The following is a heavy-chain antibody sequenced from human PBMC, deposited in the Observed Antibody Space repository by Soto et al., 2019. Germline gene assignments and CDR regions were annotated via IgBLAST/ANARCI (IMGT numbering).Heavy chain of an antibody. V-gene: IGHV3-23*01. D-gene: IGHD2-15*01. CDR3: AKALGVAVVDTAGAYYYYFDY. Sequence: EVYLLESGGGLVQPGGSLRLSCAASGLTFRIYAMSWVRQAPGKGLEWVAAISGSGDSTYYADSVKGRFTISRDNSKNTLYLQVNRMRAEDTALYFCAKALGVAVVDTAGAYYYYFDYWGQGTLVTFSS. CDR1: GLTFRIYA. J-gene: IGHJ4*02. CDR2: ISGSGDST.